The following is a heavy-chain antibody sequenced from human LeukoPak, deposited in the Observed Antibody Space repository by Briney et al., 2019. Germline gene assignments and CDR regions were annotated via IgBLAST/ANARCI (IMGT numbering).Heavy chain of an antibody. Sequence: SQTLSLTCAISGDSFSSNSAAWNWIRQSPSRGLEWLGRTYYRSKWYNDYAVSVKSRITINPDTSKNQFSQQLNSVTPEDTAVYYCARGPALDEYFQHWGQGTLVTVSS. J-gene: IGHJ1*01. CDR3: ARGPALDEYFQH. V-gene: IGHV6-1*01. CDR1: GDSFSSNSAA. CDR2: TYYRSKWYN.